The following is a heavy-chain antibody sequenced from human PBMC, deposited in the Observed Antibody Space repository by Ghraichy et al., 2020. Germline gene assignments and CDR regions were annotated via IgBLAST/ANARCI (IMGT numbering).Heavy chain of an antibody. CDR2: ISGSGGST. CDR3: AKSLGGVGIVVVVAANFPNGMDV. CDR1: GFTFSSYA. Sequence: GGSLRLSCAASGFTFSSYAMSWVRQAPGKGLEWVSAISGSGGSTYYADSVKGRFTISRDNSKNTLYLQMNSLRAEDTAVYYCAKSLGGVGIVVVVAANFPNGMDVWGQGTTVTVSS. D-gene: IGHD2-15*01. J-gene: IGHJ6*02. V-gene: IGHV3-23*01.